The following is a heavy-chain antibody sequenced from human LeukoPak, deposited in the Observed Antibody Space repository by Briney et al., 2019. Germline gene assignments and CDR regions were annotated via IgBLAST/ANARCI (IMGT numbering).Heavy chain of an antibody. CDR3: ARLLLEGSYYMDV. CDR1: GDSVSSYY. Sequence: SETLSLTCTVSGDSVSSYYWSWIRQPPGKGLEWIGYIYSSGSTNYNPSLKSRVSISGDTSKNQISLKLSSVSAADTAVYYCARLLLEGSYYMDVWGKGTTVTVSS. J-gene: IGHJ6*03. V-gene: IGHV4-4*09. CDR2: IYSSGST. D-gene: IGHD3-10*01.